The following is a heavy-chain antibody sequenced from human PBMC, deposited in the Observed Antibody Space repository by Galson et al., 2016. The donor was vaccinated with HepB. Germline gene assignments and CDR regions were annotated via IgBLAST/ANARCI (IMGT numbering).Heavy chain of an antibody. D-gene: IGHD3-9*01. Sequence: LTCTVSGGSIRGGDYYWSWIRQPPGKGLEWIGFIHDSGSTYYNPTLNSRLTISVDRAKNQFSLKLSSVTVADTAVYHCARTYYNFLTGYYRYYFDFWGQGTLVTVS. CDR1: GGSIRGGDYY. CDR3: ARTYYNFLTGYYRYYFDF. V-gene: IGHV4-30-4*01. J-gene: IGHJ4*02. CDR2: IHDSGST.